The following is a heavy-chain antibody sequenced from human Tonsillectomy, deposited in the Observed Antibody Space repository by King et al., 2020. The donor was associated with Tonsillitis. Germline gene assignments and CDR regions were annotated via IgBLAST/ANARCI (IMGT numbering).Heavy chain of an antibody. D-gene: IGHD1-26*01. V-gene: IGHV4-38-2*01. J-gene: IGHJ5*02. CDR2: IYHSGST. CDR1: GYSISSGYY. Sequence: VQLQESGPGLVKPSETLSLTCAVSGYSISSGYYWGWIRQPPGRGLEWIGSIYHSGSTYYNPSLKSRVTISVDTSKNQFSLKLSSVTAADTAVYYCASVPDSGSPPTVWFDPWGQGTLVTVSS. CDR3: ASVPDSGSPPTVWFDP.